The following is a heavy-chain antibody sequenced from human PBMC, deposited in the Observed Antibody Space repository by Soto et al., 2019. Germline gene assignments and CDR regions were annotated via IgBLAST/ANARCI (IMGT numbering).Heavy chain of an antibody. CDR3: AKDRPLNIAVAGISSS. CDR2: ISGSGGST. D-gene: IGHD6-19*01. Sequence: GGSLRLSCAASGFTFSSYAMSWVRQAPGKGLEWVSAISGSGGSTYYADSVKGRFTISRDNSKNTLYLQMNSLRAEDTAVYYCAKDRPLNIAVAGISSSWGQGTLVTVSS. CDR1: GFTFSSYA. V-gene: IGHV3-23*01. J-gene: IGHJ4*02.